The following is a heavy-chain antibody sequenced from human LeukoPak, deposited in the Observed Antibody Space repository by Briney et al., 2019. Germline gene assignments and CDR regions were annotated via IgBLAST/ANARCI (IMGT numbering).Heavy chain of an antibody. CDR2: IANKANRYTT. CDR1: GFTFSGHY. V-gene: IGHV3-72*01. J-gene: IGHJ3*01. Sequence: GGSLRLSCAASGFTFSGHYIDWVRQAPGRGLEWVGRIANKANRYTTDYATSVKDRFTISRDDSKDSLYLQMNGLKTEDTAVYHCTKGYSGVHVYAFDVWGQGTMVTVSS. CDR3: TKGYSGVHVYAFDV. D-gene: IGHD5-12*01.